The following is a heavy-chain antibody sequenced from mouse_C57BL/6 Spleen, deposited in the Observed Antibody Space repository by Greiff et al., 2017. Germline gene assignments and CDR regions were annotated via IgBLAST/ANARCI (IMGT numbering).Heavy chain of an antibody. CDR3: ARMGVGIWFAY. J-gene: IGHJ3*01. D-gene: IGHD1-3*01. Sequence: EVQLVESGGGLVKPGGSLKLSCAASGFTFSDYGMHWVRQAPEKGLEWVAYISRGSSTIYYAATVKGRFTISRDNAKNTMFLQMTSLRSEDTAMDYCARMGVGIWFAYWGQGTLVTVSA. V-gene: IGHV5-17*01. CDR2: ISRGSSTI. CDR1: GFTFSDYG.